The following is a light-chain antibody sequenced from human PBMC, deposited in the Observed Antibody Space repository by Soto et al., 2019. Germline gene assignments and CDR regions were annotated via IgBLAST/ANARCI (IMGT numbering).Light chain of an antibody. V-gene: IGLV2-23*02. CDR3: CSYAADDTFFL. CDR1: SGDVGSYSP. J-gene: IGLJ1*01. CDR2: EIT. Sequence: QPVLTQPASVSGSPGQSITISCPGTSGDVGSYSPVSWYQQLPGKAPNLMIYEITKRPAGVSNRFSGSKSVNTASLTISGLQAEDEAEYYCCSYAADDTFFLFGTGTKVTVL.